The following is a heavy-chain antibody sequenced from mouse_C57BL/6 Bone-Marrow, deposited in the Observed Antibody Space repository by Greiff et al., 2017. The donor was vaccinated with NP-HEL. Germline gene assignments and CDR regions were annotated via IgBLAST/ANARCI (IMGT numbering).Heavy chain of an antibody. V-gene: IGHV14-4*01. J-gene: IGHJ3*01. CDR3: TLYYDYDRAFAY. CDR2: IDPENGDT. Sequence: VQLQQSGAELVRPGASVTLSCTASGFNIKDDYMHWVKQRPEQGLEWIGWIDPENGDTEYASKFQGKATITADTSSNTAYLQLSSLTSEDTAVYYCTLYYDYDRAFAYWGQGTLVTVSA. CDR1: GFNIKDDY. D-gene: IGHD2-4*01.